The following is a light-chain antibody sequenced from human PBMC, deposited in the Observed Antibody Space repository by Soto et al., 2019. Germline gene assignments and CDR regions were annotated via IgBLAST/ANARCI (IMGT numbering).Light chain of an antibody. CDR2: DAS. V-gene: IGKV1-5*01. CDR3: QQYNSYPWT. Sequence: DIQMTQSPSTLSASVGDRVTITCRASQSISSWLAWYQQKPGKAPKLLIYDASSLESGVPSRFSGSGSGTDFTLTISSLQPDDFATYYCQQYNSYPWTFGQGIKVEIK. J-gene: IGKJ1*01. CDR1: QSISSW.